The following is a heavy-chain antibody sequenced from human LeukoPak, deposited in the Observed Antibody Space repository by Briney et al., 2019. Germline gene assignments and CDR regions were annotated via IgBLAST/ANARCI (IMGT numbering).Heavy chain of an antibody. Sequence: PGRSLRLSCAASGFTFSSYGMHWVRQAPGKGLEWVAVISYDGSNQYYADSVKGRFTISRDNSKNTLYLQVNSLREEDTALYYCAKDPCRGYSYGYTSNPRLCAFDYWGQGTLVTVSS. CDR1: GFTFSSYG. D-gene: IGHD5-18*01. J-gene: IGHJ4*02. CDR2: ISYDGSNQ. CDR3: AKDPCRGYSYGYTSNPRLCAFDY. V-gene: IGHV3-30*18.